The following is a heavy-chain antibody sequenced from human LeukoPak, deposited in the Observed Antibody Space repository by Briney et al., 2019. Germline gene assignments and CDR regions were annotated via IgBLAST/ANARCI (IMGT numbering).Heavy chain of an antibody. CDR3: ARDPFYDILTGYRYNWFDP. J-gene: IGHJ5*02. D-gene: IGHD3-9*01. CDR1: GYTFTDYY. Sequence: EASVKVSCKTSGYTFTDYYMHWVRQAPGQGLEWMGWINPNSGGTNYAQKFQGRVTMTRDTSISTAYMELSRLRSDDTAVYYCARDPFYDILTGYRYNWFDPWGQGTLVTVSS. V-gene: IGHV1-2*02. CDR2: INPNSGGT.